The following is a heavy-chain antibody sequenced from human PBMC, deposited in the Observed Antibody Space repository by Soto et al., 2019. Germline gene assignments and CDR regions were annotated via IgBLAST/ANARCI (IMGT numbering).Heavy chain of an antibody. Sequence: WGSLRLSCAASGFTFSSYGMHWVRQAPGKGLEWVAVISYDGSNKYYADSVKGRFTISRDNSKNTLYLQMNSLRAVDTAVYYCAKDSYSPVGYFDYWGQGTLVTVSS. CDR3: AKDSYSPVGYFDY. J-gene: IGHJ4*02. V-gene: IGHV3-30*18. CDR1: GFTFSSYG. CDR2: ISYDGSNK. D-gene: IGHD2-21*01.